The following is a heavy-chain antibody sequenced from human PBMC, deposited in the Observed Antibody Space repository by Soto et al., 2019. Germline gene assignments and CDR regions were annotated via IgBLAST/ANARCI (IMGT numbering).Heavy chain of an antibody. CDR2: ILYSGTT. J-gene: IGHJ6*02. CDR3: ASQGIKYSSSWYGGDYYGMDV. V-gene: IGHV4-31*03. CDR1: GGSISSGGYY. Sequence: SENLSLTCTVSGGSISSGGYYWSWIRQHPGKNLERIGYILYSGTTYYNQSLKSRDTISVDTSKNYFSLKLSSVTAADTVVFFCASQGIKYSSSWYGGDYYGMDVWGQGTTVT. D-gene: IGHD6-13*01.